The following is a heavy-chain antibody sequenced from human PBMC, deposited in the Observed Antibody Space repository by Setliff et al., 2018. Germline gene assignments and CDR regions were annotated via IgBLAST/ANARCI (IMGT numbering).Heavy chain of an antibody. CDR3: AKFGPLDLTGDWAFDN. Sequence: PSETLSLTCAVYGGSFSAYYWSWIRQPPGRGLEWIGEINHSGSTNYNPSRKSRVIISVDTSKKQFSLKLSSVTAADTAVYYCAKFGPLDLTGDWAFDNWGQGTLVTVSS. CDR1: GGSFSAYY. V-gene: IGHV4-34*01. J-gene: IGHJ4*02. D-gene: IGHD7-27*01. CDR2: INHSGST.